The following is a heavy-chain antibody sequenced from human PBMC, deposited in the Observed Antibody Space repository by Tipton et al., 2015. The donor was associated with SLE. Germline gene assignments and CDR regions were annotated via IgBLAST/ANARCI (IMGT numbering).Heavy chain of an antibody. CDR2: INHSGST. CDR3: ARDRTDIVATTYMDV. D-gene: IGHD5-12*01. J-gene: IGHJ6*02. CDR1: GGSFSGYY. V-gene: IGHV4-34*01. Sequence: TLSLICAVYGGSFSGYYWSWIRQPPGKGLEWIGEINHSGSTNYNPSLKSRVTISVDTSKNQFSLKLSSVTAADTAVYYCARDRTDIVATTYMDVWGQGTTVTVSS.